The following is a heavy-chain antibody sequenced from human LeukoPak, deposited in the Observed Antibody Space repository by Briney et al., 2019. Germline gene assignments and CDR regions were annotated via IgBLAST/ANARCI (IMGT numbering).Heavy chain of an antibody. J-gene: IGHJ4*02. CDR3: SRQPPDYGGSDH. CDR2: IRSKANNYGT. CDR1: GFTFSGSG. Sequence: GWSLRLSCAASGFTFSGSGMHLVRQASGKGLEWVGRIRSKANNYGTAYAASVKGRFTISRDDSKNTAYLQMNSLKTEDTAVYYCSRQPPDYGGSDHWGQGTLVTVSS. V-gene: IGHV3-73*01. D-gene: IGHD4/OR15-4a*01.